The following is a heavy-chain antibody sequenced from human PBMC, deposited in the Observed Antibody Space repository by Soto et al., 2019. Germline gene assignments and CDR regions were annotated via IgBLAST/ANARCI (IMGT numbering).Heavy chain of an antibody. CDR1: GGSFGNSA. CDR2: FIPVYRTL. Sequence: VKVSCKASGGSFGNSAINWVRQTPGQGLEWLGGFIPVYRTLNYAQKFQGRVTITADESTGTAYMTLSSLASDDTAVYYCATGVIWIGYFTVDSWGQGTRVTVSS. D-gene: IGHD3-3*01. J-gene: IGHJ4*02. CDR3: ATGVIWIGYFTVDS. V-gene: IGHV1-69*01.